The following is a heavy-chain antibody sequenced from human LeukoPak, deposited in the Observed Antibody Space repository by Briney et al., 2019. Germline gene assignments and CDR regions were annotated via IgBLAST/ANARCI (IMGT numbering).Heavy chain of an antibody. D-gene: IGHD6-25*01. CDR1: GFTFSDYY. J-gene: IGHJ3*02. V-gene: IGHV3-11*06. Sequence: AGGSLRLSCAASGFTFSDYYMSWIRQAPGKGLEWVSYISSSSSYTNYADSVKGRFTISRDNAKNSLYLQVNSLRAEDTAVYYCARAPAPYDAFDIWGQGTMVTVSS. CDR3: ARAPAPYDAFDI. CDR2: ISSSSSYT.